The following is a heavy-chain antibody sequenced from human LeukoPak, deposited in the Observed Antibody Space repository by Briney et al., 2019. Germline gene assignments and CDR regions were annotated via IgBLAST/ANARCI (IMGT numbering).Heavy chain of an antibody. CDR3: GRDRGRSSFDY. CDR2: MKLDGSES. D-gene: IGHD1-26*01. J-gene: IGHJ4*02. CDR1: GLMFSESW. V-gene: IGHV3-7*01. Sequence: GWSLRLTCAVSGLMFSESWLTWIRPAPGKGLEWVASMKLDGSESWYVDAVKGRFTISRDNSKNLLYLQLTSLRAEDTALYYCGRDRGRSSFDYWGQGTLVSVSS.